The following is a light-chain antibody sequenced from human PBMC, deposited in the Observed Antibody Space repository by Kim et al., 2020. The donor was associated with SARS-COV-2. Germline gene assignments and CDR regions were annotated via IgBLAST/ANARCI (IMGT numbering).Light chain of an antibody. CDR2: DVT. CDR1: SSDIGSYNL. CDR3: CSYAGSATPGVV. V-gene: IGLV2-23*02. Sequence: QSALTQPASVSGSPGQSITISCTGTSSDIGSYNLVSWYQQHPGKAPKLIIYDVTKRPSGVSHRLSASKSGNTASLTISGLQAEDEADYYCCSYAGSATPGVVFGGGTQLTVL. J-gene: IGLJ2*01.